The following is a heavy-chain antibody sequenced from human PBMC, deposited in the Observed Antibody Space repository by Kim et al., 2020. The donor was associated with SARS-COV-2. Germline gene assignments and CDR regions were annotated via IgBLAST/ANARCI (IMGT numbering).Heavy chain of an antibody. J-gene: IGHJ4*02. CDR3: ARDIAAAGTSVY. V-gene: IGHV5-10-1*01. Sequence: NYSPSFQGHVTISADKSISTAYLQWSSLKASDTAMYYCARDIAAAGTSVYWGQGTLVTVSS. D-gene: IGHD6-13*01.